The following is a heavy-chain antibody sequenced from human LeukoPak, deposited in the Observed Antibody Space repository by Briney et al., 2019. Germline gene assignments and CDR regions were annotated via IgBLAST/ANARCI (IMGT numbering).Heavy chain of an antibody. D-gene: IGHD5-24*01. Sequence: SETLSLTCTVSGGSISSGSYYWSWIRQPAGKGLEWIGHIYTSGSTNYNPSLKSRVTISVDTSKNQFSLKLSSVTAADTAVYYCARNFRDGYNNSFDYWGQGTLVTVSS. V-gene: IGHV4-61*09. CDR2: IYTSGST. J-gene: IGHJ4*02. CDR3: ARNFRDGYNNSFDY. CDR1: GGSISSGSYY.